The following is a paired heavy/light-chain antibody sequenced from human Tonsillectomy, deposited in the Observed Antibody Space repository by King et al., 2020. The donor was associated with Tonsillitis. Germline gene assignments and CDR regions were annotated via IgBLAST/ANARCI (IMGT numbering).Heavy chain of an antibody. CDR1: GYTFTNYG. Sequence: QVQLVQSGAEVKKPGASVKVSCKASGYTFTNYGISWVRQAPGQGLEWMGWISTRNGKTNYPQKFQGRVTMTTDTSTSTAYMELRSLRSDDTAIYYCARDIVVMVYADNWFDPWGQGTLVTVSS. D-gene: IGHD2-8*01. J-gene: IGHJ5*02. CDR2: ISTRNGKT. V-gene: IGHV1-18*01. CDR3: ARDIVVMVYADNWFDP.
Light chain of an antibody. J-gene: IGKJ2*02. CDR1: QSVTSRY. CDR3: QQGGT. Sequence: EIVLTQSPGTLSLSPGERATLSCRASQSVTSRYLAWYQQKPGQAPRLLIYATSSRATGIPDRFSGSGSDTDFTLTISRLEPEDFAVYYCQQGGTFGQGTKLEIK. CDR2: ATS. V-gene: IGKV3-20*01.